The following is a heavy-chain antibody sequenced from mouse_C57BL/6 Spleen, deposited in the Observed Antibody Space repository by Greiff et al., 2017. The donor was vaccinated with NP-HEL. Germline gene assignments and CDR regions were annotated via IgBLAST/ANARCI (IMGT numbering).Heavy chain of an antibody. CDR2: IRNKANGYTT. CDR1: GFTFTDYY. J-gene: IGHJ2*01. Sequence: EVKVVESGGGLVQPGGSLSLSCAASGFTFTDYYMSWVRQPPGKALEWLGFIRNKANGYTTEYSASVKGRFTISRDNSQSILYLQMNALRAEDSATYYCARYPYGSSLDYWGQGTTLTVSS. CDR3: ARYPYGSSLDY. D-gene: IGHD1-1*01. V-gene: IGHV7-3*01.